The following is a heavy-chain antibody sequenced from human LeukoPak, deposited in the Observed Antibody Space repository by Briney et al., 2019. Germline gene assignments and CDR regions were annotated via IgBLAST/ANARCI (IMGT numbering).Heavy chain of an antibody. D-gene: IGHD2/OR15-2a*01. J-gene: IGHJ3*02. CDR1: GFSFSDSY. V-gene: IGHV3-11*01. CDR2: IKSSDTST. Sequence: GGSLRLSCAASGFSFSDSYMSWIRQAPGQGLEWLSYIKSSDTSTFYAESVKGRFTVSRDNAKNSLYLQMNSLRAEDTAVYYCARRGNMSSHAFDIWGQGTVVTVSS. CDR3: ARRGNMSSHAFDI.